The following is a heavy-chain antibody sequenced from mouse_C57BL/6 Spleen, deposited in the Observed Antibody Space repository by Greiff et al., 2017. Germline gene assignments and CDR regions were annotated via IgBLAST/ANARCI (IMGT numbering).Heavy chain of an antibody. Sequence: VQLKESGPELVKPGASVKISCKASGYSFTGYYMHWVKQSHGNILDWIGYIYPYNGVSSYNQKFKGKATLTVDKSSSTAYMELRSLTSEDSAVYYCLIYYDYDDYYAMDYWGQGTSVTVSS. CDR3: LIYYDYDDYYAMDY. D-gene: IGHD2-4*01. CDR2: IYPYNGVS. CDR1: GYSFTGYY. J-gene: IGHJ4*01. V-gene: IGHV1-31*01.